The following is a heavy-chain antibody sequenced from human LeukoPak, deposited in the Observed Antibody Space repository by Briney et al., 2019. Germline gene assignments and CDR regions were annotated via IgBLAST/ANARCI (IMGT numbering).Heavy chain of an antibody. CDR1: GFNFSTSA. D-gene: IGHD5-24*01. CDR3: TKAGSEDGYSIHFGP. V-gene: IGHV3-23*01. J-gene: IGHJ5*02. Sequence: GGSLRLSCEASGFNFSTSAMSWVRQAPGKGLEWVSLISGSGRATYYADSVRGRFTISRDNSKTTIHLQMNSLRGDDTAVYYCTKAGSEDGYSIHFGPWGQGTLVAVSS. CDR2: ISGSGRAT.